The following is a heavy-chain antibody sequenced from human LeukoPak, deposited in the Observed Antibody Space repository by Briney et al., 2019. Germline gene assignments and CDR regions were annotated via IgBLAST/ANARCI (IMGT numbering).Heavy chain of an antibody. J-gene: IGHJ4*02. D-gene: IGHD3-10*01. V-gene: IGHV3-23*01. Sequence: GGSLRLSCAASGFTFSSYAMSWVRQAPGKGLEWVSVISGSGGNTYYADSVKGRFTISRDNSKNTLYLQMNSLRVEDTAVYYCAKGRSDYHPPDYWGQGTLVTVSS. CDR1: GFTFSSYA. CDR2: ISGSGGNT. CDR3: AKGRSDYHPPDY.